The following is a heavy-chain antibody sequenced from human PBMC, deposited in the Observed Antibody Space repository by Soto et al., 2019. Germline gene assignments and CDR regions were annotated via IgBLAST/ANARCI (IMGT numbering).Heavy chain of an antibody. V-gene: IGHV1-18*01. CDR2: ISAYNGNT. CDR3: ARTYSSSSRDYGMDV. Sequence: GASVKVSCKASGYTFTSYGISWVRQAPGQGLEWMGWISAYNGNTNYAQKLQGRVTMTTDTSTSTAYMELRSLRSDDTAVYYCARTYSSSSRDYGMDVWGQGTTVTVSS. CDR1: GYTFTSYG. J-gene: IGHJ6*02. D-gene: IGHD6-6*01.